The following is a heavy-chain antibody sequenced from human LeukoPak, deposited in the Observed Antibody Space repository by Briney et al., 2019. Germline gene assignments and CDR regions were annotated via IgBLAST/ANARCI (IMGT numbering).Heavy chain of an antibody. V-gene: IGHV4-39*01. CDR1: GASISNSAYY. J-gene: IGHJ5*02. Sequence: SETLSLTCTVSGASISNSAYYWLWIRQPPGEGLECIGTVHYSGSTFYNPSLKSRVNISVDTSKNQFSLQLSSVTAADTAVYYCARLFFVIDTWGQGTLVTVS. CDR3: ARLFFVIDT. D-gene: IGHD3-3*01. CDR2: VHYSGST.